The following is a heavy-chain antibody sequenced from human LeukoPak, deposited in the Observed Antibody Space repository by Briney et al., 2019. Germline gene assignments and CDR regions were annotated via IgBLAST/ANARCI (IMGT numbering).Heavy chain of an antibody. D-gene: IGHD3-10*01. V-gene: IGHV3-11*01. J-gene: IGHJ4*02. CDR3: ARDLGYYYRSGSYSFFDY. CDR1: GSTFSDYY. CDR2: ISSSGSTI. Sequence: PGGSLRLSCAASGSTFSDYYMSWIRQAPGKGLEWVSYISSSGSTIYYADSVKGRFTISRDNAKNSLYLQMNSLRAEDTAVYYCARDLGYYYRSGSYSFFDYWGQGTLVTVSS.